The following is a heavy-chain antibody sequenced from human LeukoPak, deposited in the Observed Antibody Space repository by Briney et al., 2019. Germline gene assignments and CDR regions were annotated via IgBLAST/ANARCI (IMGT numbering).Heavy chain of an antibody. J-gene: IGHJ5*02. V-gene: IGHV4-59*01. D-gene: IGHD6-13*01. CDR1: GGSISGYY. CDR3: ARGCSAGTPHNWFGP. CDR2: IYYSGST. Sequence: PSETLSLTCTVSGGSISGYYWSWIRQPPGKGLEWIGYIYYSGSTNYNPSLKSRVTISVDTSKNQFSLKPSSVTAADTAVYYCARGCSAGTPHNWFGPWGQGTLVTVSS.